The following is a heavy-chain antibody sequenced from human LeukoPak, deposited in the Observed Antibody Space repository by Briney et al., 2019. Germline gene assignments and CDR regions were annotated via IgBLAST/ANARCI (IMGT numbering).Heavy chain of an antibody. J-gene: IGHJ4*02. Sequence: GGSLRLSCAASGFTFSDYEMNWVRQSPGKGLEWVAYISSGGDSKSYGDSVKGRFTISRDNAKNSLYLQMNGLRVEDTAIYYCARNLCIDLQAHGYWGQGTLVTVSS. V-gene: IGHV3-48*03. CDR1: GFTFSDYE. D-gene: IGHD4-11*01. CDR3: ARNLCIDLQAHGY. CDR2: ISSGGDSK.